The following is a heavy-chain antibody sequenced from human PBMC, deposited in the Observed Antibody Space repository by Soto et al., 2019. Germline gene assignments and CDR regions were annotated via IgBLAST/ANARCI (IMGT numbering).Heavy chain of an antibody. J-gene: IGHJ4*02. CDR2: IYYSGST. CDR3: ARSGSSSWYKPPHYFDY. Sequence: PSETLSLTCTVSGGSISSSSYYWGWIRQPPGKGLEWIGSIYYSGSTYYNPSLKSRVTISVDTSKNQFSLKLSSVTVADTAVYYCARSGSSSWYKPPHYFDYWGQGTLVTVSS. D-gene: IGHD6-13*01. CDR1: GGSISSSSYY. V-gene: IGHV4-39*07.